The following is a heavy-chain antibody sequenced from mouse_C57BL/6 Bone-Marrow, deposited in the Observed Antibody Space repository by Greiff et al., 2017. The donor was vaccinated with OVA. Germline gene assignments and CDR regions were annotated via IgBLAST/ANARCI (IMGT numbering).Heavy chain of an antibody. D-gene: IGHD1-1*01. J-gene: IGHJ3*01. CDR1: GFSLTSYG. Sequence: QVQLQQSGPGLVQPSQSLSITCTVSGFSLTSYGVHWVRQSPGKGLEWLGVLWSGGSTVYNAAFISRLSISKDNSKSQVFFKMNSLQADDTAIYYCARKSGNYYGSSPWFAYWGQGTLVTVSA. V-gene: IGHV2-2*01. CDR2: LWSGGST. CDR3: ARKSGNYYGSSPWFAY.